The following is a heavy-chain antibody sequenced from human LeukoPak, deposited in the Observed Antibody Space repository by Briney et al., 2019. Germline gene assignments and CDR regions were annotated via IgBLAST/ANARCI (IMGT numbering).Heavy chain of an antibody. CDR3: TTTYYDFWSGSYYYYMDV. J-gene: IGHJ6*03. CDR2: IKSKADGGTT. Sequence: PGGSLRLSCAASGFTFSIAWMSWVRQAPGKGLEWVGRIKSKADGGTTDYAAPVKGRFTISRDDSKNTLYLQMNSLKTEDTAVYYCTTTYYDFWSGSYYYYMDVWGKGTTVTVSS. CDR1: GFTFSIAW. D-gene: IGHD3-3*01. V-gene: IGHV3-15*01.